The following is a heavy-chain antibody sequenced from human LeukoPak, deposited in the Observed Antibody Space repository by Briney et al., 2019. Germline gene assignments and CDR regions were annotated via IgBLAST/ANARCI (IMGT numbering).Heavy chain of an antibody. CDR3: AKDPPADYDDSSGFNWFDP. CDR2: ISGSGGST. J-gene: IGHJ5*02. CDR1: GFTFSSYD. Sequence: GGSLRLSCAASGFTFSSYDMSWVRQAPGKGLEWVSAISGSGGSTYYADSVKGRFTISRDNSKNTLYLQMNSLRAEDTAVYYCAKDPPADYDDSSGFNWFDPWGQGTLVTVSS. D-gene: IGHD3-22*01. V-gene: IGHV3-23*01.